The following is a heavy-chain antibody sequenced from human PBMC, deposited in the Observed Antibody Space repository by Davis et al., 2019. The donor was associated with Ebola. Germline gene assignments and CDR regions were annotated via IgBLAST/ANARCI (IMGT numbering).Heavy chain of an antibody. D-gene: IGHD6-13*01. CDR3: ARGRGSWSPFDY. V-gene: IGHV1-24*01. CDR1: GYTFTSYY. CDR2: FDPEDGET. Sequence: ASVKVSCKASGYTFTSYYMHWVRQAPGKGLEWMGGFDPEDGETIYAQKFQGRVTMTEDTSTDTAYMELSSLRSEDTAVYYCARGRGSWSPFDYWGQGTLVTVSS. J-gene: IGHJ4*02.